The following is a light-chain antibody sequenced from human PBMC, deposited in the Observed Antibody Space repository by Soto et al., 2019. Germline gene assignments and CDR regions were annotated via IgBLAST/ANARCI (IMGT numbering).Light chain of an antibody. CDR2: DAS. V-gene: IGKV3-11*01. J-gene: IGKJ3*01. CDR3: QQRSNWPPFT. CDR1: QSVRSN. Sequence: EIVMTQSPATLSVSPGERATLSCRASQSVRSNLAWYQQKPGQAPRLLIYDASNRATGIPARFSGSGSGTDFTLTISSLEPEDFAVYYCQQRSNWPPFTFGPGTKVDIK.